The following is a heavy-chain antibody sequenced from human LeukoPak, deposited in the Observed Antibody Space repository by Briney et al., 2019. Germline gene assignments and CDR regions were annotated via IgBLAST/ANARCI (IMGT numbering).Heavy chain of an antibody. CDR1: GFTFNDYW. CDR3: VRGMDV. J-gene: IGHJ6*02. V-gene: IGHV3-7*01. CDR2: MKEDGSEK. Sequence: GSLRLSCAASGFTFNDYWMSWVRQAPGKGPEWVANMKEDGSEKYYVDSVKGRFTISRDNTENSLYLQMNSLRADDTAVYYCVRGMDVWGQGTTVTVS.